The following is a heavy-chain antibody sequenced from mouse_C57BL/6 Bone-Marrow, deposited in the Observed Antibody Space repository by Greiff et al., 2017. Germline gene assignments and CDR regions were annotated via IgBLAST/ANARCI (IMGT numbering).Heavy chain of an antibody. J-gene: IGHJ3*01. V-gene: IGHV1-64*01. CDR1: GYTFPSYG. D-gene: IGHD2-4*01. Sequence: VKLQQSGAELARPGASVKLSCKASGYTFPSYGISWVKQRPGQGLELIWMIHPNDGIPIYNTQVKRKATLTVNKYSSTAYMQHSSLSSEDSAVYYCARGGLRHWFAYWGKGTLVTVSA. CDR3: ARGGLRHWFAY. CDR2: IHPNDGIP.